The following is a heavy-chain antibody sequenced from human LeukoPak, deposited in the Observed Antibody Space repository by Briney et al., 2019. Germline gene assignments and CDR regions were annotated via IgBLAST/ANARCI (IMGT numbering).Heavy chain of an antibody. J-gene: IGHJ5*02. D-gene: IGHD3-3*01. Sequence: GGSLRLSCAASGFTFSNAWMSWVRQAPGKGLEWVGRIKSKTDGGTTDYAEPVKGRFTISRDDSKNTLYLQMNSLKTEDTAVYYCTTELPNYDFWSGYYNWFDPWGQGTLVTVSS. CDR3: TTELPNYDFWSGYYNWFDP. CDR2: IKSKTDGGTT. CDR1: GFTFSNAW. V-gene: IGHV3-15*01.